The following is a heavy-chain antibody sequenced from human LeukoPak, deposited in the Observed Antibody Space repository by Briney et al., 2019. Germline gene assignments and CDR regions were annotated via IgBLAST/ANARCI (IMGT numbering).Heavy chain of an antibody. D-gene: IGHD1-26*01. V-gene: IGHV4-59*01. Sequence: SSETLSLTCTVSGGSISSYYWSWIRQPPGKGLEWIGYIYYSGSTNYNPSLKSRVTISVDTSKNQFSLKLSSVTAADTAVYYCARGGGLGAYYYYMDVWGKGTTVTVSS. J-gene: IGHJ6*03. CDR1: GGSISSYY. CDR2: IYYSGST. CDR3: ARGGGLGAYYYYMDV.